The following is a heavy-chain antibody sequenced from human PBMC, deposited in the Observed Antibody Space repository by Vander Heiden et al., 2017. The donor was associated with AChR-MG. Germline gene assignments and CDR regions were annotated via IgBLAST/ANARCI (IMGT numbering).Heavy chain of an antibody. J-gene: IGHJ4*01. CDR2: ISGSGGST. CDR3: AKDFLTDMYYDILTGSMPSFGY. Sequence: EVQLLESGGGLVQPGGSLRLSCAASGFTFSSYAMTWVRQAPGKGLEWVSAISGSGGSTYYADSVKGRFTISRDNSKNTLYLQMNSLRAEDTAVYYCAKDFLTDMYYDILTGSMPSFGYWGHGTLVTVSS. D-gene: IGHD3-9*01. CDR1: GFTFSSYA. V-gene: IGHV3-23*01.